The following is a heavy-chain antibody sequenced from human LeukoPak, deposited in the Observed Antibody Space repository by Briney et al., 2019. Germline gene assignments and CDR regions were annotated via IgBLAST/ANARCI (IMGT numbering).Heavy chain of an antibody. D-gene: IGHD4-17*01. CDR2: VSGDGRTT. CDR1: GFTFNNYA. CDR3: ARGEDYGDYFDY. J-gene: IGHJ4*02. Sequence: GGSLRLSCAASGFTFNNYAMSWVRQVPGKGLEWVSAVSGDGRTTHYVDSVKGRFTISRDNSKNTLYLQMNSLRAEDTAVYYCARGEDYGDYFDYWGQGTLVTVSS. V-gene: IGHV3-23*01.